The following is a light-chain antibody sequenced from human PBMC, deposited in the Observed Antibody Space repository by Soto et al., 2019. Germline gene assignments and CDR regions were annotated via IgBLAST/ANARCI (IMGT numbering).Light chain of an antibody. Sequence: QSVLTQPPSVSGAPGQRVTISCTGSRYNIGAGYDVHWHRQLPGTAPKLLLYGNTNRPSGVPDRFSGSKSGTSASLAITGLQAEDEADYYCQSYDSSLRGYVFGTGTKVTVL. CDR2: GNT. J-gene: IGLJ1*01. CDR1: RYNIGAGYD. V-gene: IGLV1-40*01. CDR3: QSYDSSLRGYV.